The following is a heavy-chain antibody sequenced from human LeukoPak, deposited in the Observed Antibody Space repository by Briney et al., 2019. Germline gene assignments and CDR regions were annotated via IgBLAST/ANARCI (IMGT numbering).Heavy chain of an antibody. J-gene: IGHJ4*02. CDR3: ARVPDYGGNSPYYFDY. Sequence: SETLSLTCTVSGGSISNFSYYWGWIRQPPGKGLEWIGSIYYTGSTYYNPSLKSRVTISVDKSKNQFSLKLSSVTAADTAVYYCARVPDYGGNSPYYFDYWGQGTLVTVSS. D-gene: IGHD4-23*01. V-gene: IGHV4-39*07. CDR2: IYYTGST. CDR1: GGSISNFSYY.